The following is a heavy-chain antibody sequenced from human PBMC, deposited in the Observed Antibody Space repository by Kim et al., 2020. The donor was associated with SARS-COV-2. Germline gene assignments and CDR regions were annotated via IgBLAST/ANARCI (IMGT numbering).Heavy chain of an antibody. V-gene: IGHV3-48*02. CDR1: GFTLSSYN. J-gene: IGHJ4*02. CDR2: ITSSSSTI. Sequence: GGSLRLSCAASGFTLSSYNMNWVRQAPGKGLEWVSYITSSSSTIYYAASVRGRFTISRDNAKNSLYLQMNSLRDEDTAVYSCARDHGRSGYYTMFDYWGQGTLVTVSS. CDR3: ARDHGRSGYYTMFDY. D-gene: IGHD3-3*01.